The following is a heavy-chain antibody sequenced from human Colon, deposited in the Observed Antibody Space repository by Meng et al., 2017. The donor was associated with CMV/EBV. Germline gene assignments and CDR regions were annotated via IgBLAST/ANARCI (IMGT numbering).Heavy chain of an antibody. J-gene: IGHJ6*02. V-gene: IGHV1-46*01. CDR3: ARLRALTGTNHYYYYYGMDV. D-gene: IGHD1-7*01. Sequence: ASVKVSCKASGYTFTSYYMHWVRQAPGQGLEWMGIINPSGGSTSYAQKFQGRVTRTRDTSTSTVYMELSSLRSEDTAVYYCARLRALTGTNHYYYYYGMDVWGQGTTVTVSS. CDR2: INPSGGST. CDR1: GYTFTSYY.